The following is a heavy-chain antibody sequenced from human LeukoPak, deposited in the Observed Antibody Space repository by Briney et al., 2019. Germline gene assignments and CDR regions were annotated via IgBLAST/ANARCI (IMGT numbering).Heavy chain of an antibody. D-gene: IGHD2-15*01. Sequence: PSETLSLTCTVSGGSISGYYWSWIRQPPRKGLEWIGYVSYSGSTNYNPSLKSRVTISVDTSKNQFSLKLSSMTAADTAVYYCARSRGYCSGGSCYYGTFDIWGQGTMVTVSS. CDR2: VSYSGST. J-gene: IGHJ3*02. CDR1: GGSISGYY. CDR3: ARSRGYCSGGSCYYGTFDI. V-gene: IGHV4-59*01.